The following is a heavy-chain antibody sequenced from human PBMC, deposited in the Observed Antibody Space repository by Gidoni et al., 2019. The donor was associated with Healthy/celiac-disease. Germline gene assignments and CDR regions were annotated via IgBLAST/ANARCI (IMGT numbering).Heavy chain of an antibody. D-gene: IGHD3-22*01. CDR2: IYSSGST. Sequence: QVQLQESGPGLVKPSQTLSLTCPVSGGSISSGGYYWSWIRQHPGKGLEWIGYIYSSGSTYYNPSLKSRVTISVDPSKNQFSLKLSSVTAADTAVYYCAREDSSGYLGYWGQGTLVTVSS. CDR3: AREDSSGYLGY. CDR1: GGSISSGGYY. J-gene: IGHJ4*02. V-gene: IGHV4-31*03.